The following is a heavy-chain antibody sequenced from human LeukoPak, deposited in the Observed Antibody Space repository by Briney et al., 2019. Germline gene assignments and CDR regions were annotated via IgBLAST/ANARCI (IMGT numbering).Heavy chain of an antibody. Sequence: SVKVSCKASGGTFSSYAISWVRQAPGQGLEWMGGIIPIFGTANYAQKFQGRVTITADESTSTAYMELSSLRSEDTAVYYCAREVVVVAATVTAVNWFDPWGQGTLVTVSS. J-gene: IGHJ5*02. V-gene: IGHV1-69*13. D-gene: IGHD2-15*01. CDR2: IIPIFGTA. CDR3: AREVVVVAATVTAVNWFDP. CDR1: GGTFSSYA.